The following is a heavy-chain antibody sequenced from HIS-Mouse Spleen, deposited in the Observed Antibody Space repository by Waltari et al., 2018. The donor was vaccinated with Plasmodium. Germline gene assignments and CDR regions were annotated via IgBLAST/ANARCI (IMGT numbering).Heavy chain of an antibody. CDR1: GGSFSGYY. J-gene: IGHJ4*02. CDR3: ARCVGYCSGGSCDHYFDY. V-gene: IGHV4-34*01. Sequence: QVQLQQWGAGLLKPSETLSLTCAVYGGSFSGYYWSWIRQPPGKGLEWIGEINHSGSTNYNPCLKSRVTISVDASKNQFALKLSSVTAAYTAVYYCARCVGYCSGGSCDHYFDYWGQGTLVTVSS. CDR2: INHSGST. D-gene: IGHD2-15*01.